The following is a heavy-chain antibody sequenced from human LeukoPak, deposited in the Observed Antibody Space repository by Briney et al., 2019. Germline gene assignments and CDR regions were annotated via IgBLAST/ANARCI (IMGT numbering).Heavy chain of an antibody. CDR1: GGTFSSYA. D-gene: IGHD1-26*01. CDR2: IIPIFGTA. Sequence: SVTVSCKASGGTFSSYAISWVRQPPGQGLEWMGGIIPIFGTANYAQKFQGRVTITTDESTSTAYMELSSLRAEDTAVYYCARSSSIVGATTVRYYYYYYMDVWGKGTTLTVSS. CDR3: ARSSSIVGATTVRYYYYYYMDV. V-gene: IGHV1-69*05. J-gene: IGHJ6*03.